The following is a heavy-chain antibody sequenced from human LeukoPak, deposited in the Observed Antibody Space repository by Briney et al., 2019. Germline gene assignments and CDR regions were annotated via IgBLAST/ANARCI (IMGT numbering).Heavy chain of an antibody. V-gene: IGHV3-23*01. Sequence: PGGSLRLSCAASGFTFSSYAMSWVRQAPGKGLEWVSAISGSGGSTNYADSVKGRFTISRDNAKNTLYLQMNSLRAEDTAVYYCARGGAVAGTGDYWGQGTLVTVSS. CDR2: ISGSGGST. J-gene: IGHJ4*02. CDR3: ARGGAVAGTGDY. D-gene: IGHD6-19*01. CDR1: GFTFSSYA.